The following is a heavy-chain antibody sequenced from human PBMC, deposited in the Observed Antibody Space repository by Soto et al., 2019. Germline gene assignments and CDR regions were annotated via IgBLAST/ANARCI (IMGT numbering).Heavy chain of an antibody. V-gene: IGHV3-23*01. CDR3: AKVPITPSVLRYFDWLFGPDY. CDR1: GFTFSSYA. Sequence: GGSLRLSCAASGFTFSSYAMSWVRQAPGKGLEWVSAISGSGGSTYYADSVKGRFTISRDNSKNTLYLQMNSLRAEDTAVYYCAKVPITPSVLRYFDWLFGPDYWGQGTLVTVSS. CDR2: ISGSGGST. J-gene: IGHJ4*02. D-gene: IGHD3-9*01.